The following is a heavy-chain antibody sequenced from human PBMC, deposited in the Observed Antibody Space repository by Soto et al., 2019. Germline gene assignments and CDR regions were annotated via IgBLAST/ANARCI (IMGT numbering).Heavy chain of an antibody. V-gene: IGHV1-2*02. CDR2: TSPRTGGA. D-gene: IGHD3-10*01. Sequence: ASVKVSCKTSGYTFTAYYMHWLRQAPGHGLEWLGWTSPRTGGAKYSHKFRGRVSMTRNTSITTAYMELTGLSTDDTAVYYCARSSGSYSKWFDSWGQGTLVTVSS. CDR1: GYTFTAYY. J-gene: IGHJ5*01. CDR3: ARSSGSYSKWFDS.